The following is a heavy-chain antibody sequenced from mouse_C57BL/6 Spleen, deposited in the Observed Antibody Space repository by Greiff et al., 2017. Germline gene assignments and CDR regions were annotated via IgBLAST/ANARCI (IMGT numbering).Heavy chain of an antibody. J-gene: IGHJ4*01. Sequence: QVQLQQPGTELVKPGASVKLSCKASGYTFTSYWMHWVKQRPGQGLEWIGNINPSNGGTNYNEKFKSKATLTVDKSSSTAYMQLSSLTSEDSAVYYCARGGDSSGFFSYYAMDDWGQGTSDTVSS. D-gene: IGHD3-2*02. CDR3: ARGGDSSGFFSYYAMDD. V-gene: IGHV1-53*01. CDR2: INPSNGGT. CDR1: GYTFTSYW.